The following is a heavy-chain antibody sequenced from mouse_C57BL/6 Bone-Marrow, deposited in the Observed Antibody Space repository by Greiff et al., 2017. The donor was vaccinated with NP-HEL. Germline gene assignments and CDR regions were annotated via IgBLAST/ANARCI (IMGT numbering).Heavy chain of an antibody. D-gene: IGHD2-4*01. V-gene: IGHV5-6*02. J-gene: IGHJ3*01. CDR1: GFTFSSYG. Sequence: EVKVVESGGDLVKPGGSLKLSCAASGFTFSSYGMSWVRQTPDKRLEWVATISSGGSYTYYPDSVKGRFTISRDNAKNTLYLQMSSLKSEDTAMYYCARRYDYGLAYWGQGTLVTVSA. CDR2: ISSGGSYT. CDR3: ARRYDYGLAY.